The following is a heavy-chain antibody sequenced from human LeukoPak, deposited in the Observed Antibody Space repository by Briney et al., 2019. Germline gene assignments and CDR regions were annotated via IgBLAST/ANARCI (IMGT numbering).Heavy chain of an antibody. Sequence: SETLSLTCTVSGGSISSYYWSWIRQPPGKGLEWIGYIYYSGSTNYNPSLKSRVTISVDTSKNQFSLKLSSVTAADTAVYYCARGATTVTLFDYWGQGTLVTVSS. D-gene: IGHD4-17*01. CDR2: IYYSGST. CDR1: GGSISSYY. V-gene: IGHV4-59*01. CDR3: ARGATTVTLFDY. J-gene: IGHJ4*02.